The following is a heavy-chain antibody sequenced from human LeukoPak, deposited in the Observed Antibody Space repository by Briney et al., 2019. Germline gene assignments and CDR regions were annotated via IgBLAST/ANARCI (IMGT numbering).Heavy chain of an antibody. Sequence: GGSLRLSCAASGFSFSSYAMSWVRQAPGKGLEWVSAISGSGGSTYYADSVKGRFTISRDNVKNTVYLQMNSLRVEDTAVYFCAKDPSESYNYGYFDYWGQGTLVTVSS. CDR1: GFSFSSYA. V-gene: IGHV3-23*01. D-gene: IGHD3-10*01. CDR3: AKDPSESYNYGYFDY. J-gene: IGHJ4*02. CDR2: ISGSGGST.